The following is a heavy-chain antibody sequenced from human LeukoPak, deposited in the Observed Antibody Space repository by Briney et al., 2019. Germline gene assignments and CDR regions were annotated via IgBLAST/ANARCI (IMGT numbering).Heavy chain of an antibody. J-gene: IGHJ4*02. CDR1: GYSFTSFA. CDR3: ARDPETTVTTSVDY. V-gene: IGHV7-4-1*02. CDR2: INTNTGTP. D-gene: IGHD4-17*01. Sequence: ASVKVSCKASGYSFTSFAMNWVRQAPGQGLEWMGWINTNTGTPTYAQASTGRLVFSLDTSVSTAYLQISSLKAEDTAVYYCARDPETTVTTSVDYWGPGTLVTVSS.